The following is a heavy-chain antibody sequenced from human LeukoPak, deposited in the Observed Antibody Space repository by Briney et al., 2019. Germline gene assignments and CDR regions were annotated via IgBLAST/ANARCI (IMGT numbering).Heavy chain of an antibody. D-gene: IGHD2-15*01. Sequence: SETLSLTCTVSGGSISSYYWSWIRQPPGKGLEWIGYIYYSGSTNYNPSLKSRVTISVDTSKDQFSLKLSSVTAADTAVYYCARELYGAASLGYWGQGTLVTVSS. CDR2: IYYSGST. CDR3: ARELYGAASLGY. J-gene: IGHJ4*02. V-gene: IGHV4-59*01. CDR1: GGSISSYY.